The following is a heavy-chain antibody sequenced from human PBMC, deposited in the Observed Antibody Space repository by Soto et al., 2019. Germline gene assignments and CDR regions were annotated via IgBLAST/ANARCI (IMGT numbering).Heavy chain of an antibody. CDR2: ISYDGSNK. Sequence: QVQLVESGGGVVQPWRSLRLSCAASGFTFSSYGMHWVRQAPGKGLEWVAVISYDGSNKYYADSVKGRFTISRDNSKNTLYLQMNSLRAEDTAVYYCAKEWVYDSSGWSFDYWGQGTLVTASS. J-gene: IGHJ4*02. CDR1: GFTFSSYG. D-gene: IGHD3-22*01. CDR3: AKEWVYDSSGWSFDY. V-gene: IGHV3-30*18.